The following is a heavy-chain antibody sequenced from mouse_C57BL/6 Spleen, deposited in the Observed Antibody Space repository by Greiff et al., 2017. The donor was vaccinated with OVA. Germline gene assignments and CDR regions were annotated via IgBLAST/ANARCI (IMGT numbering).Heavy chain of an antibody. V-gene: IGHV1-64*01. J-gene: IGHJ3*01. D-gene: IGHD2-2*01. CDR2: IHPNSGST. Sequence: QVQLQQPGAELVKPGASVKLSCKASGYTFTSYWMHWVKQRPGQGLEWIGMIHPNSGSTNYNEKFKSKATLTVDKSSSTAYMQLSSLTSEDSAVYYCARWGGYDWFAYWGQGTLVTVSA. CDR3: ARWGGYDWFAY. CDR1: GYTFTSYW.